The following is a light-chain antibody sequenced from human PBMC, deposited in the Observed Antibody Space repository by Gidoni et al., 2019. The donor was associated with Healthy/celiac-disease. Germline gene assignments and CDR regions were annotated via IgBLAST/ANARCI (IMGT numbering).Light chain of an antibody. CDR1: NIGSKS. CDR3: QVWDSSKV. V-gene: IGLV3-21*04. J-gene: IGLJ3*02. Sequence: VSVAPGKTARITCGGHNIGSKSVHWYKQKPGQAPVLVIYYDSDRPSGIPERFSGSNSGNTATLTISRVEAGDEADYYCQVWDSSKVFGGGTKLTVL. CDR2: YDS.